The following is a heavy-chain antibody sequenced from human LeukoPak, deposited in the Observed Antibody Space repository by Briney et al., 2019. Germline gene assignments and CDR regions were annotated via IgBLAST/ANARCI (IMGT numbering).Heavy chain of an antibody. D-gene: IGHD3-22*01. Sequence: GEXXKISFKGSGYSFTSYWIGWVRQMPGKGLEWMGIIYPGDSDTRYSPSFQGQVTISADKSISTAYLQWSSLKASDTAMYYCARSHYYDSSGYYYLDYWGQGTLVTVSS. CDR1: GYSFTSYW. CDR3: ARSHYYDSSGYYYLDY. J-gene: IGHJ4*02. CDR2: IYPGDSDT. V-gene: IGHV5-51*01.